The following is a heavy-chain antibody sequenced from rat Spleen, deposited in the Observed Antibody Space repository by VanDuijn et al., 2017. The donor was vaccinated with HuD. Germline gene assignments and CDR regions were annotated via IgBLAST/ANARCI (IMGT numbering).Heavy chain of an antibody. Sequence: EVQLQESGPGLVKPSQSLSLTCSVTDYSITSDYWGWVRKFPGNKLEWMGYINSADNTNYNPSLKSRISISRDTSKNQFFLQVNSLSTEDTATYYCARSEGTHYYLPFADWGQGTLVTVSS. CDR2: INSADNT. CDR3: ARSEGTHYYLPFAD. D-gene: IGHD1-6*01. CDR1: DYSITSDY. V-gene: IGHV3-3*01. J-gene: IGHJ3*01.